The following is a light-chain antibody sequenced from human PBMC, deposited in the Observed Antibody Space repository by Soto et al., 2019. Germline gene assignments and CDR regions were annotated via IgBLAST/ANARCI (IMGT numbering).Light chain of an antibody. J-gene: IGLJ2*01. Sequence: QSALTQPASVSGSPGQSITISCTGTSSDVGSYNLVSWYQHHPGKAPKLMIYEGSKRPSGVSNRFSGSKSGNTASLTISGLQAEDEADYYCSSYVAGSTSVVFGGGTKVTV. V-gene: IGLV2-23*01. CDR1: SSDVGSYNL. CDR3: SSYVAGSTSVV. CDR2: EGS.